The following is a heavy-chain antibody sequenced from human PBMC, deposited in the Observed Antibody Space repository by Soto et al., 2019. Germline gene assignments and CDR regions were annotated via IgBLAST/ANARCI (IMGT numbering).Heavy chain of an antibody. V-gene: IGHV1-69*13. CDR3: ARGGMITFGGVIVIGTHFDY. D-gene: IGHD3-16*02. J-gene: IGHJ4*02. Sequence: ASVKVSCKASGGTFSSYAISWVRQAPGQGLEWMGGIIPIFGTANYAQKFQGRVTITADESTSTAYMELSSLRSEDTAVYYCARGGMITFGGVIVIGTHFDYWGQGTLVT. CDR2: IIPIFGTA. CDR1: GGTFSSYA.